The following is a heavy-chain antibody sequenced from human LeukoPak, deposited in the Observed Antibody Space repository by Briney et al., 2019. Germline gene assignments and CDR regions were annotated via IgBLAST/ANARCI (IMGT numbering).Heavy chain of an antibody. V-gene: IGHV3-48*03. Sequence: GGSLRLSCAASVLTFSIYETSWVRQAPARGREWVSYISISGRTKYYADSVKGRFTISRDNAKNSLYLQMNSLRAEDTAVYYCATLGATPDYWGQGTLVTVSS. CDR3: ATLGATPDY. CDR1: VLTFSIYE. J-gene: IGHJ4*02. D-gene: IGHD1-26*01. CDR2: ISISGRTK.